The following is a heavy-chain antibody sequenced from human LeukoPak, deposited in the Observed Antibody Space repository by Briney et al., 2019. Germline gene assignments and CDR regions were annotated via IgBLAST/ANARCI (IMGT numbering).Heavy chain of an antibody. J-gene: IGHJ5*02. Sequence: PSETLSLTCAVYGVSFSGYYWSWIRQPPGKGLEWIGEINHSGSTNYNPSLKSRVTISVDTSKNQFSLKLSSVTAADTAVYYCARGPYCTNGVCYGRYPVKNWFDPWGQGTLVTVSS. CDR2: INHSGST. V-gene: IGHV4-34*01. CDR1: GVSFSGYY. CDR3: ARGPYCTNGVCYGRYPVKNWFDP. D-gene: IGHD2-8*01.